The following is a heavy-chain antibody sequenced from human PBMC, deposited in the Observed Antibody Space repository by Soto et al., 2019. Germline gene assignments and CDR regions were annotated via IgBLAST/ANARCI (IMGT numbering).Heavy chain of an antibody. V-gene: IGHV3-74*01. CDR3: ARQRSMSSSGFDI. CDR2: ISPDGSVT. CDR1: GYTFSRHW. Sequence: EVQLVESGGGLVQPGGSLRLSCAASGYTFSRHWIHWVRQAPGQGPVGVSRISPDGSVTDYADFVEGRFTISRDNAKNTLYFQMSSLRAEDTAVYYCARQRSMSSSGFDIWGQGTMVIVSS. D-gene: IGHD1-26*01. J-gene: IGHJ3*02.